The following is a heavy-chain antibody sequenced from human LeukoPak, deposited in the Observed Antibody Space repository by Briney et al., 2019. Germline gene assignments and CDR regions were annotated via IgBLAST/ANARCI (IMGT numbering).Heavy chain of an antibody. V-gene: IGHV3-23*01. CDR1: GFTFSSYA. J-gene: IGHJ5*02. CDR2: FSGSGGST. Sequence: GGSLRLPCAASGFTFSSYAMSWVRQAPGKGPEWVSAFSGSGGSTYYADSVKGRFTISRDNSKNTLYLQMNSLRAEDTAVYYCVRGGGGYNWFDPWGQGNLVTVSS. CDR3: VRGGGGYNWFDP. D-gene: IGHD2-15*01.